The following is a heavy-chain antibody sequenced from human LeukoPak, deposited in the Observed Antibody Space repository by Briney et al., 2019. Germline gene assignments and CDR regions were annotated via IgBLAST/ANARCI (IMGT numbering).Heavy chain of an antibody. CDR2: ITSSSSYI. Sequence: PGGSLRLSCAASGFTFSTYSMNWVRQAPGKGLEWVSSITSSSSYIYYADSVKGRFTFSRDNAKNSLYPQMNSLRAEDTAVYYCARGGHAYYDSSGYRYYFDYWGQGTLVTVSS. V-gene: IGHV3-21*01. CDR1: GFTFSTYS. J-gene: IGHJ4*02. D-gene: IGHD3-22*01. CDR3: ARGGHAYYDSSGYRYYFDY.